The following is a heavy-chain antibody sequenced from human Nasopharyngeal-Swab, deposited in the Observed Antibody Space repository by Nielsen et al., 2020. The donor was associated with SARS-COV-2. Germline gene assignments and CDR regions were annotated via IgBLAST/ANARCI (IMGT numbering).Heavy chain of an antibody. J-gene: IGHJ4*02. Sequence: GGSLRLSCAASGFTFRHYWMHWVRQAPGKGLEWVSRSNEDGSITSYADSVKGRFAISRDNAKNTLYLQMNSLRAEDTAVYFCASDLSGRDDNWGQGTLVTVAA. D-gene: IGHD6-19*01. V-gene: IGHV3-74*01. CDR1: GFTFRHYW. CDR2: SNEDGSIT. CDR3: ASDLSGRDDN.